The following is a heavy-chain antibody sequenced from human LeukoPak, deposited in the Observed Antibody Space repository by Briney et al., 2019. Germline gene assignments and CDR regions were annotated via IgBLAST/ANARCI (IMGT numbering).Heavy chain of an antibody. Sequence: GGSLRLSCAASGFTFSSYGMHWVRQAPGKGLEWVAFIRYDGSNKYYADSVKGRFTISRDNSKNTLYLQMNSLRAEDTAVYYSANGAFRLYYIDVWGKGTTVTVSS. CDR1: GFTFSSYG. CDR3: ANGAFRLYYIDV. CDR2: IRYDGSNK. D-gene: IGHD3-16*01. J-gene: IGHJ6*03. V-gene: IGHV3-30*02.